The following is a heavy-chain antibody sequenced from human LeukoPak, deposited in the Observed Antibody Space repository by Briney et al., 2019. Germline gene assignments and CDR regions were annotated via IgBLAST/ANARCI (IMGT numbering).Heavy chain of an antibody. Sequence: VASVKVSCKASGYTFTSYAMNWVRQAPGQGLEWMGCINTNTGNRTYAQGFTGRFVFSLDTSVSTAYLQISSLKGEDTGVYYCARANSWPSDTFHIWGQGTTVTVSS. CDR3: ARANSWPSDTFHI. CDR2: INTNTGNR. V-gene: IGHV7-4-1*02. D-gene: IGHD6-13*01. J-gene: IGHJ3*02. CDR1: GYTFTSYA.